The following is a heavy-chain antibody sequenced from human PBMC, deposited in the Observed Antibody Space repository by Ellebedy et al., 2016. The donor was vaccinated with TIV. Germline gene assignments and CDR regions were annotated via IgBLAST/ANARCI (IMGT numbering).Heavy chain of an antibody. V-gene: IGHV4-4*07. D-gene: IGHD2-15*01. J-gene: IGHJ4*02. CDR3: ARDCSGGTCFSGGVDF. CDR1: GGSVSGYY. Sequence: SETLSLXCTVSGGSVSGYYWSWIRQPAGRGLEWIGRVYFDGHSNYNPSLQSRVTLSVDTSNNQFSLRLTSVTAADSAIYYCARDCSGGTCFSGGVDFWGQGILVTVSS. CDR2: VYFDGHS.